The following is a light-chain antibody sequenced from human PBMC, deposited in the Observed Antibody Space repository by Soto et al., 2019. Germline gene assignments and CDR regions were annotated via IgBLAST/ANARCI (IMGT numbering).Light chain of an antibody. CDR2: EGS. Sequence: QSALTQPASVSGSPGQSITISCTGTSSDVGSYNLVSWYQQHPGKAPKLMIYEGSKRPSGVSNRFSGSKSGNTASLTISGLQAEDEADYYCFSHAGSSTNYVFGTGTKLTVL. J-gene: IGLJ1*01. V-gene: IGLV2-23*01. CDR3: FSHAGSSTNYV. CDR1: SSDVGSYNL.